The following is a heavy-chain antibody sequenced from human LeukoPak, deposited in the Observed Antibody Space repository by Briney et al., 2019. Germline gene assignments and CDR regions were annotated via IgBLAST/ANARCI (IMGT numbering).Heavy chain of an antibody. CDR3: AGGGYCSSTSCYLYYYYGMDV. D-gene: IGHD2-2*03. CDR1: GGSFSGYY. J-gene: IGHJ6*02. V-gene: IGHV4-34*01. Sequence: PSETLSLTCAVYGGSFSGYYWSWIRQPPGKGLEWIGEINHSGSTNYNPSLKSRVTISVDTSKNQFSLKLSSVTAADTAVYYCAGGGYCSSTSCYLYYYYGMDVWGQGTTVTVSS. CDR2: INHSGST.